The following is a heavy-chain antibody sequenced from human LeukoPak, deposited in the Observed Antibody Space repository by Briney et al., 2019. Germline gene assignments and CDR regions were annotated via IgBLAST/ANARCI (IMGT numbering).Heavy chain of an antibody. CDR3: ARYCSSTSCYAVGFDY. D-gene: IGHD2-2*01. CDR1: GGSFSGYY. J-gene: IGHJ4*02. V-gene: IGHV4-34*01. CDR2: INHSGST. Sequence: SETLSLTCAVYGGSFSGYYWSWIRQPPGKGLEWIGEINHSGSTNYNPSLKSRVITSVDTSKNQFSLKLSSVTAADTAVYYCARYCSSTSCYAVGFDYWGQGTLVTVSS.